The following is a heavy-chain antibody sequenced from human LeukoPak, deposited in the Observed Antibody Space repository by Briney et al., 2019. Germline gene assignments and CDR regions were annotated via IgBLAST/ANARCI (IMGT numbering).Heavy chain of an antibody. CDR3: ARGMYYFDY. J-gene: IGHJ4*02. Sequence: GESLKISCKASGYSFSNEWIGWVRQVPGKGLEWMGIIYPGDSDTRYSPSLQGQVTISADKSISTAYLQWSSLKASDTAMYYCARGMYYFDYWGQGTLVTVSS. CDR1: GYSFSNEW. D-gene: IGHD3-16*01. V-gene: IGHV5-51*01. CDR2: IYPGDSDT.